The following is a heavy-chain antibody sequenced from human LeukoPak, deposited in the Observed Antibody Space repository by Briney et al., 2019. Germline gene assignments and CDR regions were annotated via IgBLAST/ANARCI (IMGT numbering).Heavy chain of an antibody. CDR3: AKGSGWEMSYYYYYMDV. V-gene: IGHV3-30*02. CDR1: GFTFSSYG. Sequence: GGSLRLSCAASGFTFSSYGMHWVRRAPGKGLEWVAFIRYDGSNKYYVGSVKGRFTISRDNSKNTLYLQMNSLRAEDTAVYYCAKGSGWEMSYYYYYMDVWGKGTTVTISS. D-gene: IGHD1-26*01. J-gene: IGHJ6*03. CDR2: IRYDGSNK.